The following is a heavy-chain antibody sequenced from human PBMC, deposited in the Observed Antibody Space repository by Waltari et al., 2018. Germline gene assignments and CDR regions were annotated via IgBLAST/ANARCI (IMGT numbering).Heavy chain of an antibody. D-gene: IGHD1-26*01. J-gene: IGHJ4*02. CDR2: ISSSSSTI. CDR3: IVRSGSYYFDY. CDR1: GFTFSSYS. Sequence: EVQLVESGGGLVQPGGSLRLSCAASGFTFSSYSMNWVRQAPGKGLEWVSYISSSSSTIDNADSVKGRFTISRDKAKNSLYLQMNSLRAEDTAVYYWIVRSGSYYFDYWGQGTLVTVSS. V-gene: IGHV3-48*01.